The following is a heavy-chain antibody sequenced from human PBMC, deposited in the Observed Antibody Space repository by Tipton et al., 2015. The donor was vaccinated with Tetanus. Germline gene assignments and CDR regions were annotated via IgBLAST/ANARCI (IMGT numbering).Heavy chain of an antibody. Sequence: RSLRLSCVASGFPFSSYAMHWVRQAPGKGLEWVALMWYDGSNDYYGDSVKGRFTISRDSSKNTLYLHMNSLRAEDTAMYYCARGASVDSDGHVGASDIWGQGTMVSVSS. CDR3: ARGASVDSDGHVGASDI. J-gene: IGHJ3*02. CDR1: GFPFSSYA. CDR2: MWYDGSND. D-gene: IGHD5-24*01. V-gene: IGHV3-33*01.